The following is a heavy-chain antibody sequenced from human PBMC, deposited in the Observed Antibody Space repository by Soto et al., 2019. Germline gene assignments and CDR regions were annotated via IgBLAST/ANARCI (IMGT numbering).Heavy chain of an antibody. D-gene: IGHD3-22*01. J-gene: IGHJ2*01. CDR3: ARDREEYYYDSSGYYNRYWYFDL. Sequence: SGGSLRLSCAASGFTFSDYYMSWIRQAPGKGLEWVSYISSSGSTIYYADSVKGRFTISRDNAKNSLYLQMNSLRAEDTAVYYCARDREEYYYDSSGYYNRYWYFDLWGRGTLVTVSS. CDR2: ISSSGSTI. V-gene: IGHV3-11*01. CDR1: GFTFSDYY.